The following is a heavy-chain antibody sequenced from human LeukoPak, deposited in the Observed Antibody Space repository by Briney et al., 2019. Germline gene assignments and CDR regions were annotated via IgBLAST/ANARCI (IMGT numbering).Heavy chain of an antibody. CDR3: ASGLYGSRSYLGDY. CDR1: GFTFSSYS. D-gene: IGHD3-10*01. Sequence: GGSLRLSCAASGFTFSSYSMNWVRQAPGKGLEWVSSISSSSSYIYYADSVKGRFTISRDNAKNSLYLQMNSLRAEDTAVYYCASGLYGSRSYLGDYWGQGTLVTVSS. V-gene: IGHV3-21*01. CDR2: ISSSSSYI. J-gene: IGHJ4*02.